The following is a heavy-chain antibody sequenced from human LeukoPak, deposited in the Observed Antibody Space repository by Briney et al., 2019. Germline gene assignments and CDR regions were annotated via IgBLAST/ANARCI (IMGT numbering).Heavy chain of an antibody. CDR1: GGTFSSYA. J-gene: IGHJ6*03. CDR2: IIPIFGTA. D-gene: IGHD1-26*01. V-gene: IGHV1-69*13. Sequence: SVKVSCKASGGTFSSYAISWVRQAPGQGLEWMGGIIPIFGTANYAQKFQGRVTITADESTSTAYMELSSLRSEDTAVYYCARGHVGSYLFYYYYYMDVWGKGTTVTVSS. CDR3: ARGHVGSYLFYYYYYMDV.